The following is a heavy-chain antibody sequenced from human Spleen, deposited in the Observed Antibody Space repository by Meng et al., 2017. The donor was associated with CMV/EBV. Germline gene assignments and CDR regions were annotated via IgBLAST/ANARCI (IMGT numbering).Heavy chain of an antibody. Sequence: GESLKISCAASGFTFNNYGMHWVRQAPGKGLEGVSSIQNDGSNKYYADSVKGRFTIARDNFMNTLYLQMNSLRVEDTALYYCVKDGIAVAEEDYWGQGTLVTVSS. V-gene: IGHV3-30*02. J-gene: IGHJ4*02. CDR1: GFTFNNYG. CDR2: IQNDGSNK. CDR3: VKDGIAVAEEDY. D-gene: IGHD6-19*01.